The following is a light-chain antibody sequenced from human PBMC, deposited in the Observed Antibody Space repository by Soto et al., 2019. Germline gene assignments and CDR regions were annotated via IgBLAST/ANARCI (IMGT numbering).Light chain of an antibody. CDR3: GAWDGTMDGPV. CDR2: ANN. Sequence: QSALTQPPSVSGAPGQRVTISCTGSSSDIGAGYDVHWYQQLPGTAPKLLIYANNIRPSGVPGRFSGSKSGTSASLAITGLQAEDEADYFCGAWDGTMDGPVLGGGTKVTVL. V-gene: IGLV1-40*01. J-gene: IGLJ2*01. CDR1: SSDIGAGYD.